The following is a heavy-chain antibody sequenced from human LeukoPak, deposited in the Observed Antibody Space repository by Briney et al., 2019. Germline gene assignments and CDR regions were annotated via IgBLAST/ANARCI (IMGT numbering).Heavy chain of an antibody. Sequence: GGSLRLSCAASGFTFSNYAINWVRQAPGKGLEWVAAISYDGIDIAYADSVRGRFTISRDNSKSTLYLQMSSLRAEDSALYYCAKHLFHYRKYNSDYGVLDTWGQGTLVTVSS. J-gene: IGHJ5*02. D-gene: IGHD4-11*01. CDR2: ISYDGIDI. CDR1: GFTFSNYA. V-gene: IGHV3-30*18. CDR3: AKHLFHYRKYNSDYGVLDT.